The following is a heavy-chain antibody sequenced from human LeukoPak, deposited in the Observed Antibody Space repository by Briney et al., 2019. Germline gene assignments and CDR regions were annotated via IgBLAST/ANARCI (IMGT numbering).Heavy chain of an antibody. J-gene: IGHJ4*02. D-gene: IGHD4-17*01. Sequence: PGGSLRLSCAVSGFTFSSYAMHWVRQAPGKGLEWVAVISYDGSNKYYADSVKGRFTISRDNSKNTLYPQMNSLRAEDTAVYYRARNDYGDYLKYFDYWGQGTLVTVSS. V-gene: IGHV3-30*04. CDR3: ARNDYGDYLKYFDY. CDR1: GFTFSSYA. CDR2: ISYDGSNK.